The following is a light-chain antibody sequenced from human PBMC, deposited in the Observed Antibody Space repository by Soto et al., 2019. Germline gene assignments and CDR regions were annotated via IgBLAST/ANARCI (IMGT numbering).Light chain of an antibody. CDR3: SSYAGSNNYV. V-gene: IGLV2-8*01. Sequence: VLTQPPSASGYPGQSVTISCTGTSSDVGGYKYVSWYQQYPGKAPKLMIYAVNKRPSGVPDRFSGSKSGNTASLTVSGLQAEDEADYYCSSYAGSNNYVFGTGTKVTVL. CDR2: AVN. CDR1: SSDVGGYKY. J-gene: IGLJ1*01.